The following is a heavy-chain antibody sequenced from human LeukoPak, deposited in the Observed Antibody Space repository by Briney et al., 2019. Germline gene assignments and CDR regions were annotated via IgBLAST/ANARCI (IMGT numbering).Heavy chain of an antibody. CDR3: ARERYDSSGYYSPGHWFDP. Sequence: ASVKVSCKASGYTFTSYGISWVRQAPGQGLEWMGWISAYNGNTNYAQKLQGRVTMTTDTSTSTAYMERRSMRSDDTAVYYCARERYDSSGYYSPGHWFDPWGQGTLVTVSS. V-gene: IGHV1-18*01. D-gene: IGHD3-22*01. J-gene: IGHJ5*02. CDR1: GYTFTSYG. CDR2: ISAYNGNT.